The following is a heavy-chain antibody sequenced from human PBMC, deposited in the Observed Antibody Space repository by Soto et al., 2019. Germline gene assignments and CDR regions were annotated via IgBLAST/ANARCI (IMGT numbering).Heavy chain of an antibody. J-gene: IGHJ6*02. Sequence: PGGSLRLSCAASGFSFSSYRMHWVRQVPGKGLVWVARMNEDGGTTDYADSVKGRFTISRDNAKNTLYLQMNSLRVEDTAVYYCASDLSGRADVWGQGTTVTVSS. CDR2: MNEDGGTT. V-gene: IGHV3-74*01. CDR3: ASDLSGRADV. D-gene: IGHD3-10*01. CDR1: GFSFSSYR.